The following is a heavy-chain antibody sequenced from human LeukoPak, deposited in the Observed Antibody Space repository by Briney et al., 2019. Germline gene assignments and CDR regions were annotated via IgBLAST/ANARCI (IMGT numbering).Heavy chain of an antibody. CDR3: ARKSGGYYYYYYMDV. CDR2: INHSGST. Sequence: PSETLSPTCAVYGGSFSGYYWSWIRQPPGKGLEWIGEINHSGSTNYNPSLKSRVTISVDTSKNQFSLKLSSVTAADTAVYYCARKSGGYYYYYYMDVWGKGTTVTVSS. J-gene: IGHJ6*03. V-gene: IGHV4-34*01. CDR1: GGSFSGYY. D-gene: IGHD1-26*01.